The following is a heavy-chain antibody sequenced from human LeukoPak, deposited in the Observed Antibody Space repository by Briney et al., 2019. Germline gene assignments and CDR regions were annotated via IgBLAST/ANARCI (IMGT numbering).Heavy chain of an antibody. V-gene: IGHV1-69*06. J-gene: IGHJ5*02. CDR3: ARDGGSYGSGSRNWFDP. CDR2: IIPIFGTA. Sequence: VASVKVSCKASGGTFSSDAISWVRQAPGQGLEWMGGIIPIFGTANYAQKFQGRVTITADKSTSTAYMELSSLRSEDTAVYYCARDGGSYGSGSRNWFDPWGQGTLVTVSS. D-gene: IGHD3-10*01. CDR1: GGTFSSDA.